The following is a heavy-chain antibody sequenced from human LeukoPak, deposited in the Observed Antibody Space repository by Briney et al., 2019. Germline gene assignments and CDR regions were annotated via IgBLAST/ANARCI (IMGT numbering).Heavy chain of an antibody. V-gene: IGHV5-51*01. CDR1: GYSFTSYW. D-gene: IGHD3-16*01. CDR2: VYPGDSDT. J-gene: IGHJ4*02. CDR3: ARLSAVPRGEFDY. Sequence: GESLKISCKGSGYSFTSYWIGWVRQMPGKGLEWMGIVYPGDSDTRYSPSFQGQVAISADKSISTASLQWSSLKASDTAMYYCARLSAVPRGEFDYWGQGTLVTVSS.